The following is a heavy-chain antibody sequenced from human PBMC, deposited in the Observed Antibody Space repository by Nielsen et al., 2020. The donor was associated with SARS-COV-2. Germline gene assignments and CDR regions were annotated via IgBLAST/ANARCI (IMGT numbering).Heavy chain of an antibody. CDR3: AKDGVVRGDALDL. D-gene: IGHD3-10*01. Sequence: GGSLRLSCAASGFTFNIYAMAWVRRAPGRGLQWVTGVSASGGSTYYTDSVKGRFSISRDNSKNTLFLQMHSLRVEDTALYYCAKDGVVRGDALDLWGQGTMVTVFS. V-gene: IGHV3-23*01. CDR1: GFTFNIYA. CDR2: VSASGGST. J-gene: IGHJ3*01.